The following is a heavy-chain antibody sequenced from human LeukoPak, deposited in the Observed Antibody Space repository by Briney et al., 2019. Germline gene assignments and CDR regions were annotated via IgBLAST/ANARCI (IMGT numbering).Heavy chain of an antibody. D-gene: IGHD3-10*01. V-gene: IGHV1-8*02. CDR1: GYTFTGYY. CDR2: MNPNSGNT. CDR3: ARVKHGSGPSGY. J-gene: IGHJ4*02. Sequence: ASVKVSCKASGYTFTGYYMHWVRQAPGQGLEWMGWMNPNSGNTGYAQKFQGRVTMTRNTSIGTAYMELRSLRYEDTAVYYCARVKHGSGPSGYWGQGTLVTVSS.